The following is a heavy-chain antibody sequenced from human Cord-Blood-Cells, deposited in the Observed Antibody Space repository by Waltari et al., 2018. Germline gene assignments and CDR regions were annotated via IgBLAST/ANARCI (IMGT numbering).Heavy chain of an antibody. D-gene: IGHD3-10*01. Sequence: QVQLQQWGAGLLKPSETLSLTCAVYGGSFSGYYWSWIRQPPGKGLEWFGEINHSGSNNYHPSLKSRVTISVDTSKNQFSLKLSSVTAADTAVYYCARGRLLYYYGSGSYYFDYWGQGTLVTVSS. CDR1: GGSFSGYY. J-gene: IGHJ4*02. CDR2: INHSGSN. V-gene: IGHV4-34*01. CDR3: ARGRLLYYYGSGSYYFDY.